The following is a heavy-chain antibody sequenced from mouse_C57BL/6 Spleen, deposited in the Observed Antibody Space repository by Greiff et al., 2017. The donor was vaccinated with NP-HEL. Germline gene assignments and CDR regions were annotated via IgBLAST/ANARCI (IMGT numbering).Heavy chain of an antibody. CDR3: ASPSNYSNYYFDY. J-gene: IGHJ2*01. CDR2: IYPGSGSP. V-gene: IGHV1-55*01. Sequence: VQLQQPGAELVKPGASVKMSCKASGYTFTSYWITWVKQRPGQGLEWIGDIYPGSGSPNYNEKFKSKATLTVDTSSSTAYMQLSSLTSEDSAVYYCASPSNYSNYYFDYWGQGTTLTVSS. CDR1: GYTFTSYW. D-gene: IGHD2-5*01.